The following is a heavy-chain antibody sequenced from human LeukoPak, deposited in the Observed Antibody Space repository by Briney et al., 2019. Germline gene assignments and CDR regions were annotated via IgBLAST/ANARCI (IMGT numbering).Heavy chain of an antibody. CDR3: ARDLGYAGVLTGLGY. Sequence: ASVKVSCKASGYTFTSFGMNWVRQAPGQGLGWMGWINTNTGNPTYAQGFTGRFVFSLDTSVSTAYLQISSLKAKDTAVYYCARDLGYAGVLTGLGYWGQGTLVTVSS. D-gene: IGHD3-16*01. CDR2: INTNTGNP. J-gene: IGHJ4*02. V-gene: IGHV7-4-1*02. CDR1: GYTFTSFG.